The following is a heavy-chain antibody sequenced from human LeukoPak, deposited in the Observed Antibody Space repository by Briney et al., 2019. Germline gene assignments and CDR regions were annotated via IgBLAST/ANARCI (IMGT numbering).Heavy chain of an antibody. Sequence: PSETLSLTCAVYGGSFSGYYWSWIRQPPGKGLEWIGEINHSGSTNYNPSLKSRVTISVDTSKNQFSLKLSSVTAADTAVYYCASRRSIVGATTSPHFDYWGQGTLVTVSS. CDR2: INHSGST. D-gene: IGHD1-26*01. CDR3: ASRRSIVGATTSPHFDY. CDR1: GGSFSGYY. J-gene: IGHJ4*02. V-gene: IGHV4-34*01.